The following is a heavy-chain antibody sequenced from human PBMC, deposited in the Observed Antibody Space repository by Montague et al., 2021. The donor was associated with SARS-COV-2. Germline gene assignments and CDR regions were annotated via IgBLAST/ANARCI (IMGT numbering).Heavy chain of an antibody. V-gene: IGHV4-39*01. CDR3: ARRLFRGVPKAFDI. CDR2: IYYSGTT. CDR1: GGSITRNYY. D-gene: IGHD3-10*01. J-gene: IGHJ3*02. Sequence: SETLSLTCTVSGGSITRNYYCGWTRQPPRKGLEWVGNIYYSGTTXINPSLHSRVTLSVDASKNQFSLNLTSVTAADTAVYYCARRLFRGVPKAFDIWGQGALVTVSS.